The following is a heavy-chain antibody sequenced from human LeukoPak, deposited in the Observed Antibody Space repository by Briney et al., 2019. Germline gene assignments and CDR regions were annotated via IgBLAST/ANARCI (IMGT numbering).Heavy chain of an antibody. CDR1: GVSISTYY. CDR3: ARANLHDYGDYILRLYFDY. V-gene: IGHV4-59*01. Sequence: SETLSLTCTVSGVSISTYYWSWIRQPPGKGLELIGDIYNTGSTNYNPSLKRRLTISVDTSKNQFSLRLSSVPAADTAVYYCARANLHDYGDYILRLYFDYWGQGTLVSVSS. J-gene: IGHJ4*02. D-gene: IGHD4-17*01. CDR2: IYNTGST.